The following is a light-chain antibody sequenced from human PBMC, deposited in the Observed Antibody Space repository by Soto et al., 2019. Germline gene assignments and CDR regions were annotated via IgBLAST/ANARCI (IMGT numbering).Light chain of an antibody. CDR2: DVS. V-gene: IGLV2-14*03. CDR1: SSDVGAFNY. J-gene: IGLJ1*01. Sequence: QSVLTQPASVSGSPGQAITISCSGTSSDVGAFNYVYWYQQHPGKAPKLMIYDVSNRPSGVSNRFSGSKSGNTASMTISGLRAEDEADYYCKSYTSNNTYVFGTGTKV. CDR3: KSYTSNNTYV.